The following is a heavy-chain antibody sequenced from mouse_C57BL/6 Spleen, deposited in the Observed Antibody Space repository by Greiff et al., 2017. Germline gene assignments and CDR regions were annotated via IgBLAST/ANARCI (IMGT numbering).Heavy chain of an antibody. J-gene: IGHJ2*01. CDR2: IDPEDGDT. CDR1: GFNIKDYY. V-gene: IGHV14-2*01. CDR3: DFGNSFYFDY. Sequence: EVQLQQSGAELVKPGASVKLSCTASGFNIKDYYMHWVKQRPEQGLEWIGRIDPEDGDTKYAPKFQGKATITADTSSNTAYLQLSSLTSEDTAVYYCDFGNSFYFDYWGQGTTLTVSS. D-gene: IGHD2-1*01.